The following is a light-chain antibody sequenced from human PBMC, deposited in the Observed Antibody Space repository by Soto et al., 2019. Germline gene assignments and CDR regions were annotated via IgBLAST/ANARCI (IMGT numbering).Light chain of an antibody. J-gene: IGKJ4*01. V-gene: IGKV2D-29*01. CDR3: NQTIELWVP. CDR1: ESILHSDGKTY. CDR2: EVS. Sequence: DIVMSQSPLSLSVNPVQRVSISYKSGESILHSDGKTYFYWYLQKPAQPPRPLICEVSNRFSGVPDRFSGRGSWTDFTLKISWVGAEDVGGYYCNQTIELWVPVAGGT.